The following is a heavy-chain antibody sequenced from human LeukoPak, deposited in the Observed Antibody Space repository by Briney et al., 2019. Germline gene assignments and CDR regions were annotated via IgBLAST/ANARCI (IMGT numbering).Heavy chain of an antibody. CDR3: ARDKRSSGYYYGDAFDI. Sequence: SETLSLTCTVSGGSISSYYWSWIRQPAGRGLEWIGRIYTSGSTNYNPSLKSRVTMSVDTSKNQFSLKLSSVTAADTAVYYCARDKRSSGYYYGDAFDIWGQGTMVTVSS. CDR2: IYTSGST. J-gene: IGHJ3*02. CDR1: GGSISSYY. D-gene: IGHD3-22*01. V-gene: IGHV4-4*07.